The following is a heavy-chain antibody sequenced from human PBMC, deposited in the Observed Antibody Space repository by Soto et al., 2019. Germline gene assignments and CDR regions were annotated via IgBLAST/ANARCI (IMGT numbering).Heavy chain of an antibody. CDR3: ARSIAAAGTYYYYYGMDV. J-gene: IGHJ6*02. Sequence: PSETLSLACAVSGGCISRGGCSWSWILQPPGKGLELIVYIYHSGSTYYNPSLKSRLTIPVDRSKNQFSLKLRPGTAADTAVYYCARSIAAAGTYYYYYGMDVWGQGTTITVS. D-gene: IGHD6-13*01. CDR1: GGCISRGGCS. V-gene: IGHV4-30-2*01. CDR2: IYHSGST.